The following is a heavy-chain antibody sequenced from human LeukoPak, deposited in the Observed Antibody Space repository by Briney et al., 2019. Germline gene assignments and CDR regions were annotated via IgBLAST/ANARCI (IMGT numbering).Heavy chain of an antibody. Sequence: GGSLRLSCVASGFTFVSHWMTWVRQAPGKGLEWVANINQDGSEKYYVDSVKGRFTISRDNAKNSLYLQMNSLRAEDTALYYCARYRFVVGATDSFDIWGQGTMVPVSS. CDR2: INQDGSEK. D-gene: IGHD1-26*01. CDR1: GFTFVSHW. J-gene: IGHJ3*02. V-gene: IGHV3-7*01. CDR3: ARYRFVVGATDSFDI.